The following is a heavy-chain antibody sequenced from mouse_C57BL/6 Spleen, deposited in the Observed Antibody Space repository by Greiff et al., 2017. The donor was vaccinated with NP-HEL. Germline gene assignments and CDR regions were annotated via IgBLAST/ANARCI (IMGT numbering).Heavy chain of an antibody. V-gene: IGHV7-3*01. J-gene: IGHJ1*03. CDR1: GFTFTDYY. Sequence: EVQLVESGGGLVQPGGSLSLSCAASGFTFTDYYMSWVRQPPGKALEWLGFIRNKANGYTTEYSASVKGRFTISRDNSQSILYLQMNALRAEDSATYYCARHPPGYFDVWGTGTTVTVSS. CDR2: IRNKANGYTT. CDR3: ARHPPGYFDV.